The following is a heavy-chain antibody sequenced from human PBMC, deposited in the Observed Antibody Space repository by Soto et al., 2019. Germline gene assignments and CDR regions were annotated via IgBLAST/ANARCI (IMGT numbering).Heavy chain of an antibody. V-gene: IGHV3-30-3*01. J-gene: IGHJ4*02. D-gene: IGHD6-6*01. Sequence: ESGGGVVQPGRSLRLSCAASGFTFSSYAMHWVRQAPGKGLEWVAVISYDGSNKYYADSVKGRFTISRDNSKNTLYLQMNSLRAEDTAVYYCASGPIAAVPYWGQGTLVTVSS. CDR1: GFTFSSYA. CDR3: ASGPIAAVPY. CDR2: ISYDGSNK.